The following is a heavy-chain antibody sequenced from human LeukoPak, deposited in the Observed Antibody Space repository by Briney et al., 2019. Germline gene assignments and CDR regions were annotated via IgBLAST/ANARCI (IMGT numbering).Heavy chain of an antibody. CDR2: INSDGSST. Sequence: GGSLRLSCAASGFTLSSYWMHWVRQAPGKGLVWVSRINSDGSSTSYADSVKGRFTISRDNAKNTLYLQMNSLRAEDTAVYYCAREVVALTGYYTYYYYGMDVWGKGTTVTVSS. CDR3: AREVVALTGYYTYYYYGMDV. CDR1: GFTLSSYW. J-gene: IGHJ6*04. V-gene: IGHV3-74*01. D-gene: IGHD3-9*01.